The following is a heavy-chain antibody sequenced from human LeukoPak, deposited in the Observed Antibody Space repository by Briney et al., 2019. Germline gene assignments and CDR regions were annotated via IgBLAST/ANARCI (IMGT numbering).Heavy chain of an antibody. J-gene: IGHJ4*02. V-gene: IGHV3-23*01. CDR1: GFTFSSYA. CDR2: ISGSGGST. CDR3: AKDYSRPGIAAAGTGR. Sequence: GGSLRLSCAASGFTFSSYAMSWVRQAPGKGLEWVSAISGSGGSTYYADSVKGRFTISRDNSRNTLYLQMNSLRAEDTAVYYCAKDYSRPGIAAAGTGRWGQGTLVTVSS. D-gene: IGHD6-13*01.